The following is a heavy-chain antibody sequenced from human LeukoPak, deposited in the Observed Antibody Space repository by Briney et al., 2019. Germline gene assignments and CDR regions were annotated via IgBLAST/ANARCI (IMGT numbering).Heavy chain of an antibody. J-gene: IGHJ4*02. Sequence: GASVKVSCKASGYTFTSYDINWVRQATGQGLEWMGWMNPNSGNTGYAQRFQGRVTMTRNTSISTAYMELSSLRSEDTAVYYCARGSSGWGEISYWGQGTLVTVSS. CDR3: ARGSSGWGEISY. CDR2: MNPNSGNT. CDR1: GYTFTSYD. V-gene: IGHV1-8*01. D-gene: IGHD6-19*01.